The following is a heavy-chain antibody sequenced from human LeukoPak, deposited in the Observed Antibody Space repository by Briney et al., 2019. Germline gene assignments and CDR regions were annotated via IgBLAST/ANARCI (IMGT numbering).Heavy chain of an antibody. Sequence: SETLSLTCTVSGGSISSYYWSWIRQPPGKGLEWIGYIYYSGSTNYNPSLKSRVTISVDTSKNQFSLNLSSVTAADTAVYYCTRGGGYSGYDFGYWGQGTLVTVSS. D-gene: IGHD5-12*01. J-gene: IGHJ4*02. CDR1: GGSISSYY. CDR2: IYYSGST. V-gene: IGHV4-59*01. CDR3: TRGGGYSGYDFGY.